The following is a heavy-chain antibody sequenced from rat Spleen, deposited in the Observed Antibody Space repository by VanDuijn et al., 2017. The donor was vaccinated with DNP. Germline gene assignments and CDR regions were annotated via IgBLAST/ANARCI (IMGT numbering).Heavy chain of an antibody. Sequence: EVQLVESGGDPVQPGRSLTLSCVVSGFTFNNDWMTWVRQVPGKGLEWVASITTGGDITYYPDSVKGRFTASRNHAKNTLYLRLNSLRSEDTATYYCASGFGWFAYWGQGTLVTVSS. J-gene: IGHJ3*01. CDR2: ITTGGDIT. CDR1: GFTFNNDW. V-gene: IGHV5-31*01. CDR3: ASGFGWFAY. D-gene: IGHD4-1*01.